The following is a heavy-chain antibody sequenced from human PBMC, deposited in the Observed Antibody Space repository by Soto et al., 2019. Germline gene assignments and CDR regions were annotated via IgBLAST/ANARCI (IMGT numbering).Heavy chain of an antibody. CDR3: AKVGGSSWYYYYYGMDV. CDR1: GFTFSSYA. D-gene: IGHD6-13*01. CDR2: ISGSGGST. V-gene: IGHV3-23*01. J-gene: IGHJ6*02. Sequence: GGSLRLSCAASGFTFSSYAMSWVRQAPGKGLEWVSAISGSGGSTYYADSVKGRFTISRDNSKNTLYLQMNSLRAEDTAVYYCAKVGGSSWYYYYYGMDVWGQGTTVTVSS.